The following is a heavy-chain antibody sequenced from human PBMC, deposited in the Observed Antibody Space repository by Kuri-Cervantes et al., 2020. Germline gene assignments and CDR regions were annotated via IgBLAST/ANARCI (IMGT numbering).Heavy chain of an antibody. D-gene: IGHD1-1*01. J-gene: IGHJ4*02. Sequence: GGSLRLSCAASGFTFSSYSMNWVRQAPGKGLEWVSSISSSSSYIYYADSVKGRFTISRDNAKNSLYLQMNSLRAEDTAVYYCAREAGRTYSLDYWGQGTRGTVSS. V-gene: IGHV3-21*04. CDR1: GFTFSSYS. CDR2: ISSSSSYI. CDR3: AREAGRTYSLDY.